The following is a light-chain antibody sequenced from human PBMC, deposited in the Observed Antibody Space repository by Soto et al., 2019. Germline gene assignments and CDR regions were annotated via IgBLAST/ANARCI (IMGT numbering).Light chain of an antibody. V-gene: IGLV1-44*01. CDR3: AAWDGSLNGWV. CDR1: NSNIGSFT. Sequence: QSVLTQPPSASGTPVQRVTISCSGSNSNIGSFTVNWHQHLPGTAPKLLIYSDNQRPSGVPDRFSGSKSGTSASLAISGLQSEDEADYYCAAWDGSLNGWVFGGGTKVTVL. CDR2: SDN. J-gene: IGLJ3*02.